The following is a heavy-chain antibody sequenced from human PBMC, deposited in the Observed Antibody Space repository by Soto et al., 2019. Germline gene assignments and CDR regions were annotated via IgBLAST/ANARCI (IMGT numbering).Heavy chain of an antibody. V-gene: IGHV1-2*02. CDR2: INPNSGGT. Sequence: ASVKVSCKASGYTFTGYYMHWVRQAPGQGLEWMGWINPNSGGTNYAQKFQGRVTMTRDTSISTAYMELRSLRSDDTAVYYCARVYYDSSGYPVYWGQGTLVTVSS. J-gene: IGHJ4*02. D-gene: IGHD3-22*01. CDR3: ARVYYDSSGYPVY. CDR1: GYTFTGYY.